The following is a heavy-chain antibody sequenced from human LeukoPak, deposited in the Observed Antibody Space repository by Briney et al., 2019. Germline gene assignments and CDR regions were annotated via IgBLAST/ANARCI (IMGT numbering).Heavy chain of an antibody. CDR3: ARVVPSDYSMDV. V-gene: IGHV3-48*03. J-gene: IGHJ6*03. D-gene: IGHD3-10*02. CDR1: GSGVADYG. Sequence: GGSLRLSCAASGSGVADYGMNWVRQAPGKGLEWVSHISGSGSTIYYADSVKGRFTISRDNAKNSLYLQMNSLRAEDTAVYYCARVVPSDYSMDVWGRGTTVTVSS. CDR2: ISGSGSTI.